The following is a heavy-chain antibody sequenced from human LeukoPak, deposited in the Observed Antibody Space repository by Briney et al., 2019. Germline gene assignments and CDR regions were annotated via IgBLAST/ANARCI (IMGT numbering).Heavy chain of an antibody. Sequence: GGSLRLSCAASGFTFSSYAMIWVPQAPGKGLEWVSAISGSGGSTYYADSVKGRFTISRDNSKSTLYLQMNSLRAEDTAVYYCAKFSDSSGYYDEYFDYWGQGTLVTVSS. CDR3: AKFSDSSGYYDEYFDY. J-gene: IGHJ4*02. D-gene: IGHD3-22*01. CDR2: ISGSGGST. V-gene: IGHV3-23*01. CDR1: GFTFSSYA.